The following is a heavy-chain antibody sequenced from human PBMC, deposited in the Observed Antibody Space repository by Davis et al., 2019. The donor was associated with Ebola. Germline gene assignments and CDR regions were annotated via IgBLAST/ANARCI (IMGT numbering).Heavy chain of an antibody. CDR3: AREKDFGAITMVRGAAPLDY. D-gene: IGHD3-10*01. V-gene: IGHV1-18*04. J-gene: IGHJ4*02. CDR2: ITAYNGNT. Sequence: AASVQVSCKASGYTFTNYGISWVRQAPGQGLEWMGWITAYNGNTNYAQKLQGRVTMTTDTSTSTAYMELRSLRSDDTAVYYCAREKDFGAITMVRGAAPLDYWGQGTLVTVSS. CDR1: GYTFTNYG.